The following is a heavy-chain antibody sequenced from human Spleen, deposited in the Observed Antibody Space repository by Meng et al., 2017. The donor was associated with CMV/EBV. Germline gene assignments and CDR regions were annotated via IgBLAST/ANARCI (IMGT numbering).Heavy chain of an antibody. V-gene: IGHV5-51*01. CDR1: GYSFTSYW. Sequence: KVSCKGFGYSFTSYWIGWVRQMPGKGLEWMGIIYPGDSDTRYSPPFQGQVTMSVDKSITTAYLQWSSLKASDTAMYYCARYSGSLLSSNWFDPWGQGTLVTVSS. CDR2: IYPGDSDT. CDR3: ARYSGSLLSSNWFDP. J-gene: IGHJ5*02. D-gene: IGHD1-26*01.